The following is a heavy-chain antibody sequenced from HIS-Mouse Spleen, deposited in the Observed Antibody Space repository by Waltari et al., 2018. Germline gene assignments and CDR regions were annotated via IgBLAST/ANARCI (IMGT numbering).Heavy chain of an antibody. V-gene: IGHV1-69*04. D-gene: IGHD6-19*01. J-gene: IGHJ6*02. CDR3: ARGIPGIAVAGTLSYYGMDV. Sequence: QVQLVQSGAEVKKPGSSVKVSCKASGGTFSSYAISWVRQAPGQGLEWMGRIIPILGIANYAQKFQGRVTITADKSTSTAYMELSSLRSEDTAVYYCARGIPGIAVAGTLSYYGMDVWGQGTTVTVSS. CDR1: GGTFSSYA. CDR2: IIPILGIA.